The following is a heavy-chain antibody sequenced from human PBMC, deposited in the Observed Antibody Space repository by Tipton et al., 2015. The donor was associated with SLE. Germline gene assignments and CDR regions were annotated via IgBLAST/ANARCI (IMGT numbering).Heavy chain of an antibody. V-gene: IGHV4-34*01. CDR3: ARISRAGDWYFDP. Sequence: TLSLTCAVYGGSFSGYYWSWIRQPPGKGLEWIGEINHRGSTNYNPSLKSRVTISVDTSGNQFSLKLSSVTAADTAVYYCARISRAGDWYFDPWGRGTLVTVSS. J-gene: IGHJ2*01. CDR2: INHRGST. CDR1: GGSFSGYY. D-gene: IGHD2-15*01.